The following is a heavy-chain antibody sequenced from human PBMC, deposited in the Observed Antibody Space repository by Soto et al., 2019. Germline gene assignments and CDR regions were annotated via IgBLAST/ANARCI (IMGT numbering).Heavy chain of an antibody. Sequence: SSVKGSCRASGYTFTSYAMHWVRQAPVQRLEWMGWINAGNGNTKYSQKFQGRVTITRDTSASTAYMELSSLRSEDTAVYYCARPDAYNQYCFDYWGQGTLVTVSS. CDR1: GYTFTSYA. CDR3: ARPDAYNQYCFDY. J-gene: IGHJ4*02. CDR2: INAGNGNT. V-gene: IGHV1-3*01. D-gene: IGHD1-1*01.